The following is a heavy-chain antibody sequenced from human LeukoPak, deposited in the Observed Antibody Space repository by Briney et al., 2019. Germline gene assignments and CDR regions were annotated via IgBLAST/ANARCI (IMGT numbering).Heavy chain of an antibody. D-gene: IGHD4/OR15-4a*01. V-gene: IGHV3-53*01. CDR2: IYSSVT. J-gene: IGHJ4*02. CDR1: GFTLSSNS. Sequence: GGSLRLSCTVSGFTLSSNSMSWVRQAPGKGLEWVSFIYSSVTHYSDSVKGRFTISRDNSKNTLFLQMNSLRGEDTAVYYCARRAGAYSHPYYYWGQGTLVTVSS. CDR3: ARRAGAYSHPYYY.